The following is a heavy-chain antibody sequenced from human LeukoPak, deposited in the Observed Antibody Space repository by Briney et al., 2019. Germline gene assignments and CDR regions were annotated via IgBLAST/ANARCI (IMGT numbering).Heavy chain of an antibody. D-gene: IGHD3-10*01. CDR2: ISNDGSNK. Sequence: GGSLRLSCAASGFTFGSYGMHWVRPAPGKGLEWVAVISNDGSNKYYADSVKGRFTISRDNSKNTQYLQMNSLRAEDTAVYYCAKGRGAFDIWGQGTMVTVSS. CDR1: GFTFGSYG. V-gene: IGHV3-30*18. CDR3: AKGRGAFDI. J-gene: IGHJ3*02.